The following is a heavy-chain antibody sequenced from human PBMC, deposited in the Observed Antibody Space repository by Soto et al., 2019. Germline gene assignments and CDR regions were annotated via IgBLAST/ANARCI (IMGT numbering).Heavy chain of an antibody. CDR3: ARDPSGYDLPAY. CDR1: GGTFSSYT. Sequence: QVQLVPSGAEVKKPWSSVKVSCQASGGTFSSYTISWVRQSPGQGLEWMGRIIPILGIANYAQKFQGRVTITADKSTSTAYMELISLRSEDTAVYYCARDPSGYDLPAYWGQGTLVTVSS. V-gene: IGHV1-69*08. D-gene: IGHD5-12*01. J-gene: IGHJ4*02. CDR2: IIPILGIA.